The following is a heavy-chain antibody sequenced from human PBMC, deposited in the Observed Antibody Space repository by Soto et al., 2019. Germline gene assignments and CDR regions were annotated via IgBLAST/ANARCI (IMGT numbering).Heavy chain of an antibody. D-gene: IGHD5-18*01. CDR1: GFTFRNSW. CDR2: IRPDGNEK. J-gene: IGHJ3*02. Sequence: SLRLSCAASGFTFRNSWMSWVREAPGKGLEWVAHIRPDGNEKLYVDSVKGRFTISRDNAKNSLYLQMNSLRAEETAVYYCARDRGYKAFDIWGQGTMVTVSS. V-gene: IGHV3-7*01. CDR3: ARDRGYKAFDI.